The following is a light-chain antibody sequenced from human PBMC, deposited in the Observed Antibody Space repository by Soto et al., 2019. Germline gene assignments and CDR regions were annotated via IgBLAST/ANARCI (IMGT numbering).Light chain of an antibody. V-gene: IGKV1-5*03. Sequence: DIQMTQSPSTLSGSVGDGVTITCRASQTISSWLAWYQQKPGKAPKLLIYKASSLESGVPSRFSGSGSGTEFTLTISSLQPDDFATYYCQQYNSSFGQGTKVDIK. CDR2: KAS. CDR3: QQYNSS. CDR1: QTISSW. J-gene: IGKJ2*01.